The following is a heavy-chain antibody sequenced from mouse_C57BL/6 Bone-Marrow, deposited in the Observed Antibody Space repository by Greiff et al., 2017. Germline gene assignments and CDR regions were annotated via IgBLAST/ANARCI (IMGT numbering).Heavy chain of an antibody. CDR3: AIGRQLRLPSFAY. Sequence: QVHVKQPGAELVKPGASVKVSCKASGYTFTSYWMHWVKQRPGQGLEWIGRIHPSDSDTNYNQKFKGKATLTVDKSSSTAYMQLSSLTSEDSAVYYCAIGRQLRLPSFAYWGQGTLVTVSA. J-gene: IGHJ3*01. CDR1: GYTFTSYW. D-gene: IGHD3-2*02. V-gene: IGHV1-74*01. CDR2: IHPSDSDT.